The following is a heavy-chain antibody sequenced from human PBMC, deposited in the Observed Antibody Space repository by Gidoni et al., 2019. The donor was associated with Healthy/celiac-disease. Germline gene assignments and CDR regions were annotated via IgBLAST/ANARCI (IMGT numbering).Heavy chain of an antibody. CDR1: GFTFSSYA. Sequence: QVQLVESGGGVVPPGRSLRLSCAASGFTFSSYAVHWVRQPPGKGLEWVAVITYDGSNEYYADSVKGRFTISRDNSKNTLYLQMNSLRVEDTAVYYCARSYHSGGWYPPADYWGQGTLVTVSS. D-gene: IGHD6-19*01. J-gene: IGHJ4*02. CDR2: ITYDGSNE. CDR3: ARSYHSGGWYPPADY. V-gene: IGHV3-30-3*01.